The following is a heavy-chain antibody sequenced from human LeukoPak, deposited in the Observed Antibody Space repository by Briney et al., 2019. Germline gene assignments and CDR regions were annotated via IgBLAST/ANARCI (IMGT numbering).Heavy chain of an antibody. D-gene: IGHD3-10*01. CDR1: GFTFSSYS. Sequence: GGSLRLSCAASGFTFSSYSMNWVRQAPGKGLEWVSSISSSSSYIYYAYSVKGRFTISRDNAKNSLYLQMNSLRAEDTAVYYCARDGYYGSGSYHLDIWGQGTMVTVSS. V-gene: IGHV3-21*01. J-gene: IGHJ3*02. CDR2: ISSSSSYI. CDR3: ARDGYYGSGSYHLDI.